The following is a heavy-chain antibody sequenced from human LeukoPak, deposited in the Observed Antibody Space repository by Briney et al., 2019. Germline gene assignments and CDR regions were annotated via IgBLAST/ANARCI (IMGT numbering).Heavy chain of an antibody. CDR2: INAGNGNT. CDR3: ARDYGEDATGYSSSWFFDY. D-gene: IGHD6-13*01. J-gene: IGHJ4*02. Sequence: GASVKVSCKASGYTFTSYAMHWVRQAPGQRLEWMGWINAGNGNTKYSQKFQGRVTITRDTSASTAYMELSSLRSEDTAVYYCARDYGEDATGYSSSWFFDYWGQGTLVTVSS. CDR1: GYTFTSYA. V-gene: IGHV1-3*01.